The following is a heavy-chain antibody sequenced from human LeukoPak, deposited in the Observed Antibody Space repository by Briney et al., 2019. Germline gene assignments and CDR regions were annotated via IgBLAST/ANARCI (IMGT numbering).Heavy chain of an antibody. V-gene: IGHV4-30-4*01. Sequence: PSETLSLTCAVSGGLISRIEYYWGWVRQSPVKGLEWLGHIYHTGTTLYSPHLNNRLTVSVDSSKNQFSLTLNSVTAADTAVYYCASVSVWELATHTGGSFDYWGRGILVTVSS. CDR3: ASVSVWELATHTGGSFDY. D-gene: IGHD1-26*01. J-gene: IGHJ4*02. CDR1: GGLISRIEYY. CDR2: IYHTGTT.